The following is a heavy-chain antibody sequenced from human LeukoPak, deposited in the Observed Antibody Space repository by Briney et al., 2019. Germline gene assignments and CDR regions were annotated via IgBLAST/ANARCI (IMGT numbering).Heavy chain of an antibody. V-gene: IGHV4-59*01. J-gene: IGHJ4*02. CDR2: MYYTGDT. Sequence: SETLSLTCTVSGGSLSNYYWSWIRQPPGKALEWIGYMYYTGDTNYNPSLKSRVTISVDTPKNQFSLKLSSVTAADTAVYCCAGSHPLGSNNDYYTPFDYWGQGSLVTVSS. D-gene: IGHD3-3*01. CDR3: AGSHPLGSNNDYYTPFDY. CDR1: GGSLSNYY.